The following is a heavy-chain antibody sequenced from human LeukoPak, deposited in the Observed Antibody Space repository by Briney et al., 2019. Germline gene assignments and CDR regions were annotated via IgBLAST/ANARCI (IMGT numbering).Heavy chain of an antibody. J-gene: IGHJ4*02. CDR3: AKAMFPIAVAGGFDY. V-gene: IGHV3-9*01. Sequence: GGSLRLSCAASGFTFDDYAMHWVRHAPGKGLEWVSGISWNSGSIGYADSVKGRFTISRDNAKNSLYLQMNSLRAEDTALYYCAKAMFPIAVAGGFDYWGQGTLVTVSS. CDR2: ISWNSGSI. CDR1: GFTFDDYA. D-gene: IGHD6-19*01.